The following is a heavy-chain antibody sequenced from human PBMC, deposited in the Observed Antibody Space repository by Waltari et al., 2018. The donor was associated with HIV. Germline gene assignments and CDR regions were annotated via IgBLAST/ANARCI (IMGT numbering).Heavy chain of an antibody. J-gene: IGHJ6*02. CDR2: IISSTKTK. V-gene: IGHV3-48*04. D-gene: IGHD2-15*01. CDR1: GFTFSSYS. CDR3: AKEVVALPHYYYYGLDV. Sequence: EVQLVESGGGLVQPGGSLRLSCAASGFTFSSYSMNWVRQAPGKGLVGVSNIISSTKTKHHADCVKGRLTVSGDNAKNSLALEMNSLRAEDTAVYFCAKEVVALPHYYYYGLDVWGQGTRVTVSS.